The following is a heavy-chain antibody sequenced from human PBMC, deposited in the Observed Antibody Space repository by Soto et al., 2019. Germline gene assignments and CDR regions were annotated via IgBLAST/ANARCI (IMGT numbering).Heavy chain of an antibody. CDR3: ARNMYSSVPYGMDV. Sequence: QVQLVQSGAEVKKPGSSVKVSCKASGGTFSSYTISWVRQAPGQGLEWMGRIIPFLGISNYAQKFQGRVTITANKSTNTAYIELSSLRSEDTAVYYCARNMYSSVPYGMDVWGQGTTVTVSS. CDR2: IIPFLGIS. D-gene: IGHD6-19*01. J-gene: IGHJ6*02. V-gene: IGHV1-69*02. CDR1: GGTFSSYT.